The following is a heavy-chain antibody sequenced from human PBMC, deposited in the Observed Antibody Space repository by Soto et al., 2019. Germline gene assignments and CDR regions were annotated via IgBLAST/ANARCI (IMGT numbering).Heavy chain of an antibody. CDR1: GFTFSSYA. CDR2: IKQDGSEK. J-gene: IGHJ3*02. D-gene: IGHD4-17*01. V-gene: IGHV3-7*01. CDR3: ARDVDSHSYGDYVSAFDI. Sequence: TGGSLRLSCAASGFTFSSYAMSWVRQAPGKGLEWVADIKQDGSEKYYVDSVKGRFTISRDNAKNSLYLQMNSLRAEDTAVYYCARDVDSHSYGDYVSAFDIWSQGTMVTVSS.